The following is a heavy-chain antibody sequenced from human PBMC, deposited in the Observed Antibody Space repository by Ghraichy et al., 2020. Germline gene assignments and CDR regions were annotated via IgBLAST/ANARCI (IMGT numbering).Heavy chain of an antibody. V-gene: IGHV3-48*02. D-gene: IGHD3-10*01. CDR3: AVKRGWFGESLDAFDI. CDR1: GFTFSSYS. Sequence: GGSLRLSCAASGFTFSSYSMNWVRQAPGKGLEWVSTIIRSSSTIFYADSVKGRFTISRDNVKNSLFLQMNSLRDEDTAVYYCAVKRGWFGESLDAFDIWGQGTLVTVSS. J-gene: IGHJ3*02. CDR2: IIRSSSTI.